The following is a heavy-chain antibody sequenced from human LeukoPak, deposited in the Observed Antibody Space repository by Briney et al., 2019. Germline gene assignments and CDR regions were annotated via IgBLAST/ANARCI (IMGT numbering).Heavy chain of an antibody. Sequence: SETLSLTCAVYGGSFSGYYWSWIRQPPGKGLEWIGEINHSGSTNCNPSLKSRVTISVDTSKNQFSLKLSSVTAADTAVYYCASNSRPGRPPHFDYWGQGTLVTASS. CDR1: GGSFSGYY. D-gene: IGHD6-6*01. J-gene: IGHJ4*02. CDR3: ASNSRPGRPPHFDY. V-gene: IGHV4-34*01. CDR2: INHSGST.